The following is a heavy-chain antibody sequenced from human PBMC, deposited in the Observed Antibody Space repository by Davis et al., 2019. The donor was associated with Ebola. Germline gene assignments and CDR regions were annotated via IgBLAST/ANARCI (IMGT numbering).Heavy chain of an antibody. V-gene: IGHV1-69*04. CDR1: GGTFSSYA. CDR2: IIPILGIA. Sequence: SVKVSCKASGGTFSSYAISWVRQAPGQGLEWMGRIIPILGIANYAQKFQGRVTITADKSTSTAYMELSSLRSEDTAVYYCARGAGSSWYLVDYWGQGTLVTVSS. D-gene: IGHD6-13*01. J-gene: IGHJ4*02. CDR3: ARGAGSSWYLVDY.